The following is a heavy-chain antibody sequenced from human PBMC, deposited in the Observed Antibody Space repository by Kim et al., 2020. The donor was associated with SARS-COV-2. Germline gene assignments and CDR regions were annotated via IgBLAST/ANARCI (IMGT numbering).Heavy chain of an antibody. V-gene: IGHV4-39*01. D-gene: IGHD1-26*01. Sequence: SETLSLTCTVSGGSISSSSYFWGWIRQPPGKGLQWIGSFHSSGTTYYNPSLKSRVTISVDTSKNQFSLNLSSMTAADTAVYYCARRGWEGQGYFDYWGQGTLVTVSS. CDR2: FHSSGTT. CDR1: GGSISSSSYF. CDR3: ARRGWEGQGYFDY. J-gene: IGHJ4*02.